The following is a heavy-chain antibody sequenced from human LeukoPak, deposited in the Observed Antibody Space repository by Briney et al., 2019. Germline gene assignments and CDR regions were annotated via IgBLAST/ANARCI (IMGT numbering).Heavy chain of an antibody. Sequence: ASVKVSCKASGYTLTSYAMHWVRQAPGQRLEWMGWINAGNGNTKYSQKFQGRVTITRDTSASTAYMELSSLRSEDTAVYYCARDTSVDTAMVFDYWGQGTLVTVSS. CDR1: GYTLTSYA. J-gene: IGHJ4*02. CDR3: ARDTSVDTAMVFDY. D-gene: IGHD5-18*01. V-gene: IGHV1-3*01. CDR2: INAGNGNT.